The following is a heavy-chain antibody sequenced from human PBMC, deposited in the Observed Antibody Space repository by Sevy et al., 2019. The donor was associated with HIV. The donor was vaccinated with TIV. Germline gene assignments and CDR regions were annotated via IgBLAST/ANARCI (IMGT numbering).Heavy chain of an antibody. J-gene: IGHJ5*02. CDR1: GFTFSSYA. V-gene: IGHV3-23*01. CDR2: ISGSGGST. CDR3: AGDSSGSHAA. D-gene: IGHD3-22*01. Sequence: GGSLRLSCAASGFTFSSYAMSWVRQAPGKGLEWVSAISGSGGSTYYADAVKGRFTISRDNSKNTLYLQVNSLRAEDTAVYYCAGDSSGSHAAWGQGTLVTVSS.